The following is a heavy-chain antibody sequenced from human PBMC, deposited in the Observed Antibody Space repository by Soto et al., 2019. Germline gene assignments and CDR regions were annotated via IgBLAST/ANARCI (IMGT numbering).Heavy chain of an antibody. D-gene: IGHD5-12*01. V-gene: IGHV5-51*01. CDR1: VYTFNDYW. Sequence: GESLKISCKGSVYTFNDYWIGWVRQMPGRGLEWMGIMYPGDSDTRYSPSFQGQVTISADKSSSTAYLHWGSLKASDTAIYYCGRHVAAGYGGYDSPLDPWGQGTLVTVSS. CDR3: GRHVAAGYGGYDSPLDP. J-gene: IGHJ5*02. CDR2: MYPGDSDT.